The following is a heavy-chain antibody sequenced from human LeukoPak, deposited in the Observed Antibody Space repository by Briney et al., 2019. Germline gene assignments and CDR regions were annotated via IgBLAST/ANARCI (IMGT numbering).Heavy chain of an antibody. CDR2: ISSSSSTI. Sequence: GGSLGLSCAASGFTFSSYSMNWVRQAPGKGLEWVSYISSSSSTIYYADSVKGRFTISRDNAKNSLYLQMNSLRAEDTAVYYCARPYGPYFYGMDVWGQGTTVTVSS. D-gene: IGHD3-10*01. CDR3: ARPYGPYFYGMDV. V-gene: IGHV3-48*04. J-gene: IGHJ6*02. CDR1: GFTFSSYS.